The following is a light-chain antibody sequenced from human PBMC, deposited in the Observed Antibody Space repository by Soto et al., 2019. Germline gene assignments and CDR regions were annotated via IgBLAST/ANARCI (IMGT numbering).Light chain of an antibody. CDR2: GAS. J-gene: IGKJ4*01. CDR1: QSVSAY. V-gene: IGKV3-11*01. CDR3: QQRSNWHPLT. Sequence: IVLTQSPATLSLSPGERATLSCRASQSVSAYLAWYQQKPDQAPRLLIYGASTRATGIPARFSGSGSGTEITLTISSLQSEDFAVYYCQQRSNWHPLTFGGGTKVDIK.